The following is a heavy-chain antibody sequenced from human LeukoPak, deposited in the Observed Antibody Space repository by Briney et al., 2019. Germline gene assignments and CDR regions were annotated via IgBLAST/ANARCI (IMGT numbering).Heavy chain of an antibody. CDR2: FYRGDST. CDR1: GFTVSSSY. J-gene: IGHJ4*02. Sequence: GGSLRLSCAASGFTVSSSYMYWVRQAPGKGLEWVSFFYRGDSTYYAESVRGRFTISRDNSKNTLYLLMNSLIPEDTAVYYCAREVVSSPSYFDSWGLGTLVTVSS. V-gene: IGHV3-53*01. CDR3: AREVVSSPSYFDS. D-gene: IGHD2-15*01.